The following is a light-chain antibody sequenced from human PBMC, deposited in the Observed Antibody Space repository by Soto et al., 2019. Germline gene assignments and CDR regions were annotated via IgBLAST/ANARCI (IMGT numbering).Light chain of an antibody. CDR3: QQRSNWPLPLT. Sequence: EIVLTQSPATLSLSPGERATLSCRASQSVSSYLAWYQQKPGQAPRLLIYDASNRATGIPARFSGSGSGTDFTLTISSLEPEDFAVYYCQQRSNWPLPLTFGGGTKWISN. J-gene: IGKJ4*01. CDR1: QSVSSY. V-gene: IGKV3-11*01. CDR2: DAS.